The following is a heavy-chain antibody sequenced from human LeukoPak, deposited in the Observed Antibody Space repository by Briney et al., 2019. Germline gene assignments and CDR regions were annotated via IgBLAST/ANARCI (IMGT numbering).Heavy chain of an antibody. J-gene: IGHJ4*02. Sequence: SETLSLTCTVSGGSISSYYWSWIRQPPGKGLEWIGYIYYSGNTKYNPSLKSRVTISVDTSKNQFSLKLSSVTAADTAVYYCASDYGSGSYYMFWGQGTLVTVSS. CDR3: ASDYGSGSYYMF. V-gene: IGHV4-59*01. CDR2: IYYSGNT. D-gene: IGHD3-10*01. CDR1: GGSISSYY.